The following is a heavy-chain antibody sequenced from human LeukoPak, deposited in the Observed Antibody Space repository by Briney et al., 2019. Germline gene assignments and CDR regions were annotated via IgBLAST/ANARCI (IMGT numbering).Heavy chain of an antibody. CDR2: IYPGDSDT. V-gene: IGHV5-51*01. D-gene: IGHD6-19*01. J-gene: IGHJ3*02. CDR1: GYSFTSYW. Sequence: GESLKISCKGSGYSFTSYWIGWVRQMPGKGLEWMGIIYPGDSDTRYSPSFQGQVTISADKSISTAYLQWSSLKASDTAMYYCARPIYSSGWYRGAFDIWGQGTMVTVSS. CDR3: ARPIYSSGWYRGAFDI.